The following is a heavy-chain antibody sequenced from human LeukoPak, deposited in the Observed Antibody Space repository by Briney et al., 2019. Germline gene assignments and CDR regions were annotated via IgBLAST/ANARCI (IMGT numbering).Heavy chain of an antibody. CDR1: GFTFSSYW. V-gene: IGHV3-7*01. J-gene: IGHJ3*01. CDR2: IKQDGSEK. CDR3: ARAWGARDAFDV. D-gene: IGHD3-16*01. Sequence: PGGSLRLSCAAPGFTFSSYWMSWVRQAPGKGLEWVANIKQDGSEKYYVDSVKGRFTISRDNAKNSLYLQMNNLKAEDTAVYYCARAWGARDAFDVWGQGTMVTVSS.